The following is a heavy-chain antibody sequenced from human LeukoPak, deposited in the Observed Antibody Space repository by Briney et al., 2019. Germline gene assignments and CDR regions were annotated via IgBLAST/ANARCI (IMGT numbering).Heavy chain of an antibody. CDR3: ARGGGLDV. D-gene: IGHD3-16*01. V-gene: IGHV3-7*03. Sequence: PGGSLRLSCAASGFPFSSNWMNWARQAPGKGLEWVASINHNGNVNYYVDSVKGRFTISRDNAKNSLYLQMSNLRAEDTAVYFCARGGGLDVWGQGATVTVSS. J-gene: IGHJ6*02. CDR1: GFPFSSNW. CDR2: INHNGNVN.